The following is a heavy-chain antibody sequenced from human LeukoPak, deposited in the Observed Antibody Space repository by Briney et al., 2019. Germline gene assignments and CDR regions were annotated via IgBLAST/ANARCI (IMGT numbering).Heavy chain of an antibody. D-gene: IGHD3-16*02. J-gene: IGHJ4*02. Sequence: SETLSLTCTVSGGSISSYYWGWIRQPPGKGLEWIGSIYYSGSTYYNPSLKSRVTISVDTSKNQFSLKLSSVTAADTAVYYCASESYDYVWGSYRFGDYWGQGTLVPVSS. CDR1: GGSISSYY. V-gene: IGHV4-39*01. CDR2: IYYSGST. CDR3: ASESYDYVWGSYRFGDY.